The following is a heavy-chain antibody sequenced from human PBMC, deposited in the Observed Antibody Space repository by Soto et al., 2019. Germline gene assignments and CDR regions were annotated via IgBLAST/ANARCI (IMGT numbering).Heavy chain of an antibody. Sequence: ESGGDLVQPGGSLRLSCAASGFTVGSNFMNWVRQAPGKGLEWVSVIYSGGSTYYADSVKGRFTISRDNSKNTLYLQMNSLRAEDTAVYYCARELDDGEYVTPNYGMDVWGQGTTVTVSS. V-gene: IGHV3-66*01. CDR2: IYSGGST. CDR3: ARELDDGEYVTPNYGMDV. J-gene: IGHJ6*02. CDR1: GFTVGSNF. D-gene: IGHD4-17*01.